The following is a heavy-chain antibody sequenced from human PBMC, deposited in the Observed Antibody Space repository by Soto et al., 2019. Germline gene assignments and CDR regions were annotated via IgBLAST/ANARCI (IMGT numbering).Heavy chain of an antibody. J-gene: IGHJ6*02. Sequence: QVQLVQSGAEVKKPGSSVKVSCKASGGTFSSYAISWVRQAPGKGLEWMGGIIPIFGTANYAQKFQGRVTITADESTSTADMELSSMRSEDTAVYYCASYPIKTTAYYGMDFWDQGTTVTVAS. CDR1: GGTFSSYA. CDR2: IIPIFGTA. D-gene: IGHD4-17*01. CDR3: ASYPIKTTAYYGMDF. V-gene: IGHV1-69*01.